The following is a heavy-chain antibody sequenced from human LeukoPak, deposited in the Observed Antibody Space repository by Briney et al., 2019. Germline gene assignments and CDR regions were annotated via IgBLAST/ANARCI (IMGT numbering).Heavy chain of an antibody. CDR1: GGSISSSNW. J-gene: IGHJ6*03. CDR2: IYHSGST. Sequence: SETLSLTCAVSGGSISSSNWWSWVRQPPGKGLEWIGEIYHSGSTNYNPSLKSRVTISVDKSKNQFSLKLSSVTAADTAVYYCARGDSSSYYYYMDVWGKGTTVTVSS. CDR3: ARGDSSSYYYYMDV. D-gene: IGHD6-6*01. V-gene: IGHV4-4*02.